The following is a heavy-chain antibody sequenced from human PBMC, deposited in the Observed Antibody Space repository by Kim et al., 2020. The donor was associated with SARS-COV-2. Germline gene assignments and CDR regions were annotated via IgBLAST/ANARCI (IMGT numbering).Heavy chain of an antibody. Sequence: ASVKVSCKASGYTFTSYGISWVRQAPVQGLEWMGWISAYNGNTNYAQKLQGRVTMTTDTSTSTAYMELRSLRSDDTAVYYCARSEILLWFGELLGGDFDYWGQGTLVTVSS. D-gene: IGHD3-10*01. J-gene: IGHJ4*02. CDR2: ISAYNGNT. V-gene: IGHV1-18*01. CDR1: GYTFTSYG. CDR3: ARSEILLWFGELLGGDFDY.